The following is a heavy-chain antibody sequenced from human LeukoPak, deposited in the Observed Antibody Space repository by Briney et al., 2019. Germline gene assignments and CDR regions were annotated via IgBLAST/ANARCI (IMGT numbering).Heavy chain of an antibody. CDR2: INWNGGST. D-gene: IGHD2-15*01. J-gene: IGHJ4*02. Sequence: GGSLRLSCAASGFTLDDCGMSWVRQAPGKGLAWVSGINWNGGSTDYADSVKGRFTISRDNAKNSLYLQMNSLRAEDTAVYYCARGSYCSGVSCYYGYWGQGTLVTVSS. V-gene: IGHV3-20*04. CDR1: GFTLDDCG. CDR3: ARGSYCSGVSCYYGY.